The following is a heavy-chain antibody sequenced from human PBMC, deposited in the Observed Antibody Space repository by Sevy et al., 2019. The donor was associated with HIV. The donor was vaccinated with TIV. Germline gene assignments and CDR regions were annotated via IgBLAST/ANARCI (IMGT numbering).Heavy chain of an antibody. V-gene: IGHV4-38-2*02. Sequence: SETLSLTCAVSGYSIISGYYWGWIRQPPGKGLEWIGSIYHSGSTDYNPALKSRVTISVDTSKNQFSLKLSSVTATDTAVYYCARDGYGDRGWFDPWGQGTLVTVSS. CDR3: ARDGYGDRGWFDP. D-gene: IGHD4-17*01. CDR2: IYHSGST. CDR1: GYSIISGYY. J-gene: IGHJ5*02.